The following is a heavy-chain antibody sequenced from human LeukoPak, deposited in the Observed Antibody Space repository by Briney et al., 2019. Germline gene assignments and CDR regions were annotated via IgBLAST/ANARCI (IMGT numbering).Heavy chain of an antibody. J-gene: IGHJ4*02. CDR2: ISLTGGS. V-gene: IGHV4-4*02. Sequence: SETLSLTCGVSGGTISSTIWWSWVRQPPGEGLEWIGEISLTGGSNYNPSLNGWVTMSLDGSRNQLSLTLTSVTTADTAIYYCSRESGAFCPFGYWGQGTLVIVPP. CDR1: GGTISSTIW. D-gene: IGHD1-26*01. CDR3: SRESGAFCPFGY.